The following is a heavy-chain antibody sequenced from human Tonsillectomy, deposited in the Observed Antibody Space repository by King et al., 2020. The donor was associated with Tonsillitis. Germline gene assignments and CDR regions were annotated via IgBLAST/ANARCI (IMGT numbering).Heavy chain of an antibody. Sequence: VQLVESGGGLVQPGGSLKLSCAASEFTFSSSWMTWVRQAPGQGLQWVATIKPDGSEKYYADSLKGRFTVSRDNAKNSLDLQMNSLRSEDTALYYCARDQAYSSFDYWGQGTLVTVSS. CDR3: ARDQAYSSFDY. CDR1: EFTFSSSW. D-gene: IGHD6-19*01. V-gene: IGHV3-7*04. J-gene: IGHJ4*02. CDR2: IKPDGSEK.